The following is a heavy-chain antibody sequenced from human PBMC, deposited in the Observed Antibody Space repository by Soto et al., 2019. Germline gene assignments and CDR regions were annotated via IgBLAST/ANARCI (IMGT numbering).Heavy chain of an antibody. CDR2: IDWDDDK. CDR1: GFSLSTSGMC. J-gene: IGHJ6*02. CDR3: ARIRVSYGHYYYYYGMDV. V-gene: IGHV2-70*01. D-gene: IGHD5-18*01. Sequence: SGPTLVKPTQTLTLTCTFSGFSLSTSGMCVSWIRQPPGKALEWLALIDWDDDKYYSTSLKTRLTISKDTSKNQVVLTMTNMDPVDTATYYCARIRVSYGHYYYYYGMDVWGQGTTVTVSS.